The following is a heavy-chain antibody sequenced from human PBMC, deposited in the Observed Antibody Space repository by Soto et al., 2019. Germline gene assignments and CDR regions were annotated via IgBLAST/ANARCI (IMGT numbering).Heavy chain of an antibody. J-gene: IGHJ3*02. CDR2: IYYSGST. CDR1: GGSISSGGYY. D-gene: IGHD3-10*01. CDR3: ARGRGFGGDGAFDI. V-gene: IGHV4-31*03. Sequence: QVQLQESGPGLVKPSQTLSLTCTVSGGSISSGGYYWSWIRQHPGKGLEWIGYIYYSGSTYYNPALQSRVTISVDTSKNQFSLKLSSVTAADTAVYYCARGRGFGGDGAFDIWGQGTMVTVSS.